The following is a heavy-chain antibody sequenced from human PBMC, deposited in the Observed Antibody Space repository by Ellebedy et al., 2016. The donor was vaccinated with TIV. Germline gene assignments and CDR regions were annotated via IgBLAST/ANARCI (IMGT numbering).Heavy chain of an antibody. V-gene: IGHV1-46*01. Sequence: AASVKVSCKASGYTFTNYYFHWVRQAPGQGLEWMGIINPTGDGIDYAQKFQGRVTMTRDTSTSTVYMELTALRSEDTAVYYCARGPIGDFYVHTAWGQGTQVTVSS. J-gene: IGHJ4*02. CDR1: GYTFTNYY. CDR3: ARGPIGDFYVHTA. D-gene: IGHD3-3*01. CDR2: INPTGDGI.